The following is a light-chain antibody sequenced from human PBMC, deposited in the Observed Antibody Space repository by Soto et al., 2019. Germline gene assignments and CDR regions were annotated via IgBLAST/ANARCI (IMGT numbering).Light chain of an antibody. CDR3: CSHSSSITWM. V-gene: IGLV2-14*03. J-gene: IGLJ3*02. Sequence: QSALTQTASVSGSPGQSITISCTGTNSDVGGYNFVSWYQQHPGKAPKLIIHEVTNRPSGVSTRFSGSKSGNTASLTISGLQAEDEAVYYCCSHSSSITWMFGGGTKLTVL. CDR2: EVT. CDR1: NSDVGGYNF.